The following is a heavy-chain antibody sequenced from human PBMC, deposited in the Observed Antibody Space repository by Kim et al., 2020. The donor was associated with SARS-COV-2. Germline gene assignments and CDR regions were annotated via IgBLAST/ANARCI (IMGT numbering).Heavy chain of an antibody. CDR2: TKNKANSYTT. V-gene: IGHV3-72*01. CDR3: AREREGYCSGSSCRYYDYIDL. D-gene: IGHD2-15*01. CDR1: GFTFSDHY. J-gene: IGHJ6*03. Sequence: GGSLRLSCAASGFTFSDHYMDWVRQAPGKGLEWVGRTKNKANSYTTEYAASVKGRFTISRDDSKNSLYLQMNSLKTEDTAVYYCAREREGYCSGSSCRYYDYIDLWGKGTTVTVSS.